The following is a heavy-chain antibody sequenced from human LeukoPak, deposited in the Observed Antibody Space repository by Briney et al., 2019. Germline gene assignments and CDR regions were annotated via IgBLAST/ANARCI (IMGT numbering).Heavy chain of an antibody. CDR2: IYYSGST. D-gene: IGHD4-17*01. CDR3: ARLDYGDYYFDY. J-gene: IGHJ4*02. CDR1: GGSISSSSYY. V-gene: IGHV4-39*01. Sequence: SETLSITCTVSGGSISSSSYYWGWIRQPPGKGLEWIGSIYYSGSTYYNPSLKSRVTISVDTSKNQFSLKLSSVTAADTAVYYCARLDYGDYYFDYWGQGTLVTVSS.